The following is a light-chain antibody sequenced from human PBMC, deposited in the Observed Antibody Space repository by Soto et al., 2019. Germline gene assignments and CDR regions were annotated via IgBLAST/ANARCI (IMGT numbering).Light chain of an antibody. V-gene: IGKV3-20*01. CDR1: HTISRSY. CDR3: QQYGSTPPVT. Sequence: IVWTQSPGTLSLSPWAIATLSCRASHTISRSYLALYQQQPGQAHRLIIYGASRRATGIPDRFSGIESGTDFTPTTSRLEPADFAAYYCQQYGSTPPVTFGGGTKVDNK. CDR2: GAS. J-gene: IGKJ4*01.